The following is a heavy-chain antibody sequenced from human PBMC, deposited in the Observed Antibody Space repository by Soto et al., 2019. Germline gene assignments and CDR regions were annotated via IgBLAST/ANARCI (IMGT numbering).Heavy chain of an antibody. D-gene: IGHD3-10*01. CDR1: GFTFSSYA. V-gene: IGHV3-23*01. J-gene: IGHJ6*02. CDR3: AIITFGTYGMDV. CDR2: ITGSGGST. Sequence: PGGSLRLSCAASGFTFSSYAMSWVRQAPGKGLEWVSSITGSGGSTYNADSVKGRFTISGDNSENTLYLQMNSLRAEDTAVYYCAIITFGTYGMDVWGQGTTVTVS.